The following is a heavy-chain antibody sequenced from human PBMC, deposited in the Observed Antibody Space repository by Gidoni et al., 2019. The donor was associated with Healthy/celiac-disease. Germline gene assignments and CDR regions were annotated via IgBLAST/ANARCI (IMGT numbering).Heavy chain of an antibody. CDR3: ARDSGEYYYDSSGYFSY. CDR2: IKQDGSEK. V-gene: IGHV3-7*04. CDR1: GSTFSSYG. J-gene: IGHJ4*02. D-gene: IGHD3-22*01. Sequence: EVQLVESGGGWVQPGGSLRLPCAASGSTFSSYGMSWVRQAPGKGLEWGANIKQDGSEKYYVDSVKGRFTISRDNAKNSLYLQMNSLRAEDTAVYYCARDSGEYYYDSSGYFSYWGQGTLVTVSS.